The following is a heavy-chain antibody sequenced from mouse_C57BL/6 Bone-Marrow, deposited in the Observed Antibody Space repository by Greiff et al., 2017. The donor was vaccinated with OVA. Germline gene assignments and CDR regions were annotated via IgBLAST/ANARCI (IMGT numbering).Heavy chain of an antibody. V-gene: IGHV15-2*01. Sequence: VQLVESGSELRSPGSSVKLSCKDFDSEVFPIAYMSWVRQKPGHGFEWIGGILPSIGRTIYGEKFEDKATLDADTLSNTAYLELNSLTSEDSAIYYCARRGKGSFFDYWGQGTTLTVSS. J-gene: IGHJ2*01. CDR3: ARRGKGSFFDY. CDR1: DSEVFPIAY. CDR2: ILPSIGRT.